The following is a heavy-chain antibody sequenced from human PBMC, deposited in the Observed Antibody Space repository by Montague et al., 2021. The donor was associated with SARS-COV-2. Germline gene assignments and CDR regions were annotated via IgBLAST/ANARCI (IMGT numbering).Heavy chain of an antibody. CDR1: GGSITSSAYY. V-gene: IGHV4-39*01. D-gene: IGHD1-26*01. Sequence: SETLSLTCTVSGGSITSSAYYWSWIRQSPGKGLEWVGTIYYSGNTYSNPSLKSRLTISMDTSKSQVSLKINSVTAADTAVYFCVRMGAAHRLNNWFDPWGQGDLVTVSS. CDR2: IYYSGNT. J-gene: IGHJ5*02. CDR3: VRMGAAHRLNNWFDP.